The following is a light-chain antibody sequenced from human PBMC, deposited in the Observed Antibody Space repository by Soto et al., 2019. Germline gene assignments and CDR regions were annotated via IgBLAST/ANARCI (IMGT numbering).Light chain of an antibody. Sequence: EIVLTQSPATLSLSPGDRAVLSCRASQSVSRSLTWYQHKAGQAPRLLIYDASTRATGIPRRFSGSGSGTDFTLTISRLEPEDFAVYYCQQRSNSFGGGTKVESK. CDR3: QQRSNS. V-gene: IGKV3-11*01. J-gene: IGKJ4*01. CDR1: QSVSRS. CDR2: DAS.